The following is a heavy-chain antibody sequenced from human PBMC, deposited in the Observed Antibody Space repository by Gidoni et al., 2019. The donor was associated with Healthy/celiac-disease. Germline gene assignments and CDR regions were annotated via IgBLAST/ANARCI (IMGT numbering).Heavy chain of an antibody. D-gene: IGHD6-13*01. CDR3: ARGYSSSFYPLCYFDY. V-gene: IGHV4-39*01. CDR1: GGSISSSSYY. CDR2: THSRGST. Sequence: QLQLQESGPGLVKPSETLSLTCTVSGGSISSSSYYWGWIRQPPGKGLGWVGRTHSRGSTSYSPSLKSRVTISVDTFKNQFSLKLSSVTAADTAVYYCARGYSSSFYPLCYFDYWGQGTLVTVSS. J-gene: IGHJ4*02.